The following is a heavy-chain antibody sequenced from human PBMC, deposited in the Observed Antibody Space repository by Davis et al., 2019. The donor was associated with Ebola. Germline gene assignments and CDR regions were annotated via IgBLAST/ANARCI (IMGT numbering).Heavy chain of an antibody. CDR3: ARVKEVVPAAIPGRYFDY. V-gene: IGHV4-31*03. Sequence: PSETLSLTCTFSGGSISSGCYYWSWIRQHPGKGLEWIGYIYYSGSTYYNPSLKSRVTISVDTSKNQFSLKLSSVTAADTAVYYCARVKEVVPAAIPGRYFDYWGQGTLVTVSS. CDR2: IYYSGST. D-gene: IGHD2-2*02. J-gene: IGHJ4*02. CDR1: GGSISSGCYY.